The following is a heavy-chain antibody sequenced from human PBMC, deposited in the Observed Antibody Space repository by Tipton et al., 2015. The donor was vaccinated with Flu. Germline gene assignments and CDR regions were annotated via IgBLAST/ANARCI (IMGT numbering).Heavy chain of an antibody. CDR2: IYYSGST. V-gene: IGHV4-39*07. J-gene: IGHJ2*01. CDR1: GGSISSSSYY. D-gene: IGHD3-22*01. CDR3: ARWDYYDTSGYGDWYFDL. Sequence: TLSLTCTVSGGSISSSSYYWGWIRQPPGKGLEWIGSIYYSGSTYYNPSLKSRVTISVDTSKNQFSLKLSSVTAADTAEYYCARWDYYDTSGYGDWYFDLWGRGTLVTVSS.